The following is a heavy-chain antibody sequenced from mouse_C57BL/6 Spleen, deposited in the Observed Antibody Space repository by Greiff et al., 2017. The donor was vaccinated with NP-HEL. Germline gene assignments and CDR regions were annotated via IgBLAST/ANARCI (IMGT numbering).Heavy chain of an antibody. D-gene: IGHD2-5*01. J-gene: IGHJ4*01. Sequence: QVQLQQPGAELVRPGSSVKLSCKASGYTFTSYWMHWVKQRPIQGLEWIGNIDPSDSETHYNQKFKDKATLTVDKSSSTAYMQLSSLTSEDSAVYYCAIYYSNYPPYAMDYWGQGTSVTVSS. V-gene: IGHV1-52*01. CDR2: IDPSDSET. CDR1: GYTFTSYW. CDR3: AIYYSNYPPYAMDY.